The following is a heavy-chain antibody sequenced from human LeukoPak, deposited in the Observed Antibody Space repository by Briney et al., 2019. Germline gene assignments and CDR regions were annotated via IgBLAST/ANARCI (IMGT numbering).Heavy chain of an antibody. Sequence: PGGSPRLSCAASGFTFSSYSMNWVRQAPGKGLEWVSSISSSSSYIYYADSVKGRFTISRDNAKNSLYLQMNSLRAEDTAVYYCARGSQSSSWYDLAWFDPWGQGTLVTVSS. D-gene: IGHD6-13*01. CDR2: ISSSSSYI. J-gene: IGHJ5*02. CDR3: ARGSQSSSWYDLAWFDP. V-gene: IGHV3-21*01. CDR1: GFTFSSYS.